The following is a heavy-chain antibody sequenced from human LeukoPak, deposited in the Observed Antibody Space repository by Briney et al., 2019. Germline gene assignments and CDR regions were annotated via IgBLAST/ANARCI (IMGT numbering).Heavy chain of an antibody. Sequence: GSLRLSCAASGFTFSSYAMSWVRQAPGKGLEWVSAISGSGGSTYYADSVKGRFTISRDNSKNTLYLQTNSLRAEDTAVYYCAKDRYCSGTSCYVDYWGQGTLVTVSS. J-gene: IGHJ4*02. V-gene: IGHV3-23*01. D-gene: IGHD2-2*01. CDR2: ISGSGGST. CDR1: GFTFSSYA. CDR3: AKDRYCSGTSCYVDY.